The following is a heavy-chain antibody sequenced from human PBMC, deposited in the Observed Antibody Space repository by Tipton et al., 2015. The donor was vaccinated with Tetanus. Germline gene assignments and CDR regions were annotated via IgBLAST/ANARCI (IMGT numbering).Heavy chain of an antibody. Sequence: QVQLVQSGAEVKKPGASVXXXCKASGYTFTSYGISWVRQAPGQGLEWMGWISAYNGNTNYAXXLQGRVTMTTDTXTSTAYMELRSLRSDDTAVXXXARTLRXXYYYGMDVWGQGTTVTVSS. CDR2: ISAYNGNT. CDR1: GYTFTSYG. CDR3: ARTLRXXYYYGMDV. J-gene: IGHJ6*02. V-gene: IGHV1-18*01.